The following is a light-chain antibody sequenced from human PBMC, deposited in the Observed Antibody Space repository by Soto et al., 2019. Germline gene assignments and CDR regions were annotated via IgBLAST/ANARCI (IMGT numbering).Light chain of an antibody. CDR2: GAS. J-gene: IGKJ1*01. CDR1: QSVSSN. Sequence: EIVMTQSPATLSVSTGERATLSCRASQSVSSNLAWYQQKPGQAPRLLIYGASTRATGIPARFSGSGSGTEFTLTISSLQSEDFAVYYCQQYNNWPPTVTFGQGTKVDIK. CDR3: QQYNNWPPTVT. V-gene: IGKV3-15*01.